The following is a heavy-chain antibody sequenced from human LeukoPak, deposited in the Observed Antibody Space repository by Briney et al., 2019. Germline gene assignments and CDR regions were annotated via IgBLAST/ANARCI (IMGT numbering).Heavy chain of an antibody. CDR1: GFTFSGYW. J-gene: IGHJ1*01. CDR3: ARAPSEIGGYYPEYFRH. CDR2: IKSDGST. Sequence: GGSLRLSCAASGFTFSGYWMHWVRQAPGKGLVWVSRIKSDGSTNYADSVKGRFTISRDNTKNTVSLQMNSLRAEDTGVYYCARAPSEIGGYYPEYFRHWGQGTLVTVSS. V-gene: IGHV3-74*01. D-gene: IGHD3-22*01.